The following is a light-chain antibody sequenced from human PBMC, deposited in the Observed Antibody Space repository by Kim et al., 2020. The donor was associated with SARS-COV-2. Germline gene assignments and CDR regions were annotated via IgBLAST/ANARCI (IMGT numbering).Light chain of an antibody. Sequence: NFMLTQPHSMSESPGKTVTISCTGTSGSIASNYVQWYQQRPGSAPTTVIYENNQRPSGVPDRFSGSIDSSSNSASLTISGLKTADEADYYCQSYDSTNVVFGGGTQLTVL. CDR2: ENN. CDR1: SGSIASNY. J-gene: IGLJ3*02. CDR3: QSYDSTNVV. V-gene: IGLV6-57*02.